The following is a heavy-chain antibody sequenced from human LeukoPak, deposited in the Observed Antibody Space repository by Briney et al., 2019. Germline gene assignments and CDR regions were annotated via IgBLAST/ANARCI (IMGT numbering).Heavy chain of an antibody. V-gene: IGHV4-38-2*02. CDR3: ARDLRDRSGVAAV. D-gene: IGHD3-22*01. J-gene: IGHJ6*04. CDR2: IYHGGST. Sequence: PSETLSLTCAVSGYSISSGYYWGWIRQPPGKGLEWIGSIYHGGSTYYNPSLKSRVTISVDTSKNHFSLKLSSVTAADTAVYYCARDLRDRSGVAAVWGKGTTVTVSS. CDR1: GYSISSGYY.